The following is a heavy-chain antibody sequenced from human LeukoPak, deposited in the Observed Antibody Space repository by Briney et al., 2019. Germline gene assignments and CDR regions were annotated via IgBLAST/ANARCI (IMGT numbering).Heavy chain of an antibody. D-gene: IGHD5-24*01. CDR3: AREGVEMATIWRFDP. CDR1: GGSISSYY. J-gene: IGHJ5*02. Sequence: SETLSLTFTVSGGSISSYYWSWIRQPAGKGLEWIGRIYTSGSTNYNPSLKSRVTISVDTSKNQFSLKLSSVTAADTAVYYCAREGVEMATIWRFDPWGQGTLVTVSS. CDR2: IYTSGST. V-gene: IGHV4-4*07.